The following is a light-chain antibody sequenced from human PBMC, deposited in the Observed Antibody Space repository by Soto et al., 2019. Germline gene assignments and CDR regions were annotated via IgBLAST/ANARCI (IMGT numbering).Light chain of an antibody. CDR1: QSISTW. CDR3: QQYNSYPWT. CDR2: KAS. Sequence: DIQMTQSPSTLSASVGDRVTITCRASQSISTWLAWYQQKPGKAPILLIYKASNLESGVPSRFSGSGSGTAFTLTISSLQPDDFAAYYCQQYNSYPWTFGQGTKVEIK. J-gene: IGKJ1*01. V-gene: IGKV1-5*03.